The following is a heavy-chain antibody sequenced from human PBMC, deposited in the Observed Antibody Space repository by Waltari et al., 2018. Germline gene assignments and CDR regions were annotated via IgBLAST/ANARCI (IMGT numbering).Heavy chain of an antibody. V-gene: IGHV3-23*01. D-gene: IGHD3-16*02. Sequence: EVQLLESAGGLVQPGGALRLSCAASGFSFMGYAMRGVRQAPGEGVEWVASISGSGATPFYADSVKGRFTIVRDNSKDTLYLQMNSLRVDDSAVYYCAKGSRGYTNYFFDYWGQGALVTVSS. CDR2: ISGSGATP. J-gene: IGHJ4*02. CDR1: GFSFMGYA. CDR3: AKGSRGYTNYFFDY.